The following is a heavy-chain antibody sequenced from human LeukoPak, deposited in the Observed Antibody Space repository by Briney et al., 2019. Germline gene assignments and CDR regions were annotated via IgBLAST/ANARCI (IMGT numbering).Heavy chain of an antibody. D-gene: IGHD6-19*01. CDR1: GCTFTDYY. CDR2: INPNSGDT. V-gene: IGHV1-2*02. J-gene: IGHJ5*02. CDR3: ARGTAVSGRFDP. Sequence: ASVKVSCKASGCTFTDYYMHWVRQAPEQGLEWMGGINPNSGDTNYAQTFQGSVTMARDTPISTAYMELRRLTSDDTAVYYCARGTAVSGRFDPWGQGTLVSVSS.